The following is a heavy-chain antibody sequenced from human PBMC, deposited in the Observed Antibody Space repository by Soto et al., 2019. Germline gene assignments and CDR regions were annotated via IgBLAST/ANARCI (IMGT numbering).Heavy chain of an antibody. CDR1: GFSLSTSGVG. Sequence: QITLKESGPPLVKPTQTLTLTCTFSGFSLSTSGVGVCWIRQPPGKALEWLALTSWDDAKRYRPSLKSRLTITKDTSKNQVVLPMNSMDPVDKATYYCAHRRVGGPGVDYCGQETLVTVSS. J-gene: IGHJ4*02. CDR2: TSWDDAK. V-gene: IGHV2-5*02. CDR3: AHRRVGGPGVDY. D-gene: IGHD7-27*01.